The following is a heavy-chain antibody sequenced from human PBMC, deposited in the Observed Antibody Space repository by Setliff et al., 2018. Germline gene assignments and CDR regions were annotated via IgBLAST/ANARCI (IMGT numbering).Heavy chain of an antibody. D-gene: IGHD3-9*01. J-gene: IGHJ4*02. Sequence: SETLSLTCTVSGGSISSSSYYWGWIRQPPGKGREWIGSIYYSGSTYYSPSLKSRVTISVDTSKNQFSLKLSSVTAADTAVYYCARTLYDYDILTGPGYYFDYWGQGTLVTVSS. CDR3: ARTLYDYDILTGPGYYFDY. CDR2: IYYSGST. V-gene: IGHV4-39*07. CDR1: GGSISSSSYY.